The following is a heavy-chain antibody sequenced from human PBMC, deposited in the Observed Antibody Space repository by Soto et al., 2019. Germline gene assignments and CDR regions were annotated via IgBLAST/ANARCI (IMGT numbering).Heavy chain of an antibody. CDR1: GFSFADNY. D-gene: IGHD1-26*01. CDR3: ARQRDGREGDY. Sequence: GGSLRLSCAASGFSFADNYMSWIRQAPGKGLECVAKINPAGSQAYYVDSFRGRFTMSRDNAKNSLYLQMNSLRAEDTAIYYCARQRDGREGDYWGQGTLVTVS. CDR2: INPAGSQA. J-gene: IGHJ4*02. V-gene: IGHV3-7*01.